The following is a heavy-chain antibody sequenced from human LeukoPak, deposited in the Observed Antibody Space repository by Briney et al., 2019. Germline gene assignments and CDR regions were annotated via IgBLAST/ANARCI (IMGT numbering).Heavy chain of an antibody. CDR2: ISYDGSNK. D-gene: IGHD6-19*01. CDR1: GFTFSSYA. J-gene: IGHJ3*02. CDR3: ARVKIAVAGPDAFDI. V-gene: IGHV3-30-3*01. Sequence: GGSLRLSCAASGFTFSSYAMNWVRQAPGKGLEWVALISYDGSNKNYADSVKGRFTISRDNSKNTLYLQMNSLRAEDTAVYYCARVKIAVAGPDAFDIWGQGTMVTVSS.